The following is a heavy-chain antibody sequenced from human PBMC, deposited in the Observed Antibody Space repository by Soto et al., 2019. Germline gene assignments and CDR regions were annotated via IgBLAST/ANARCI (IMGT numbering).Heavy chain of an antibody. V-gene: IGHV4-61*01. CDR2: IYYRGSA. Sequence: QVQLQESGPGLVKPSETLSLTCTVSGGSVRNISDYWHWVRQTPGKGLEWIGYIYYRGSADYNPSLGSRVTISLDTSKNQFSLKLGSVTTADTAVYYCARGAGFGYDYDPMDLWGQGTTVTVSS. J-gene: IGHJ6*02. CDR3: ARGAGFGYDYDPMDL. CDR1: GGSVRNISDY. D-gene: IGHD1-26*01.